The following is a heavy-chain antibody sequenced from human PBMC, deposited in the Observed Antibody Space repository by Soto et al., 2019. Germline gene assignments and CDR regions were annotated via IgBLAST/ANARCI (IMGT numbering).Heavy chain of an antibody. V-gene: IGHV3-66*01. J-gene: IGHJ4*02. CDR2: IYSGGST. Sequence: PGGSLRLSCAASGFTVSSNYMSWVRQAPGKGLEWVSVIYSGGSTYYADSVKGRFTISRDNSKNTLYLQMNSLRAEDTAVYYCAGSSYDFWSGYYVSSGPSDYWGQGPLVTVAS. D-gene: IGHD3-3*01. CDR1: GFTVSSNY. CDR3: AGSSYDFWSGYYVSSGPSDY.